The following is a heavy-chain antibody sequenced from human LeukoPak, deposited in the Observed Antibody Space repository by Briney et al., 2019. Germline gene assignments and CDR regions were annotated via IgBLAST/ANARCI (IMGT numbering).Heavy chain of an antibody. D-gene: IGHD2-8*01. J-gene: IGHJ3*02. CDR3: ARGDPVYAFDI. V-gene: IGHV1-2*04. Sequence: ASAKVSCKASGYTFTVYYIHWVRQAPGQGLEWMGWINPNSGGTNYAQKFQGWVTMTRDTSISTAYMELSRLRSDDTAVYYCARGDPVYAFDIWGQGTMVTVSS. CDR1: GYTFTVYY. CDR2: INPNSGGT.